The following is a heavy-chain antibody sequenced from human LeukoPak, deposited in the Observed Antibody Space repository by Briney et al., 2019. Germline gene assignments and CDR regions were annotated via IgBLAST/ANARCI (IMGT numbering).Heavy chain of an antibody. Sequence: SQTLSRTCAISGDIVSSNSAAWNWIRQSPSRGLEWLGRTYYRSKWYNDYAVSVKSRITINPDTSKNQFSLQLNSVTPEDTAVYYCARDRGRDYYDSSGYNYFDYWGQGTLVTVSS. J-gene: IGHJ4*02. D-gene: IGHD3-22*01. CDR1: GDIVSSNSAA. CDR2: TYYRSKWYN. CDR3: ARDRGRDYYDSSGYNYFDY. V-gene: IGHV6-1*01.